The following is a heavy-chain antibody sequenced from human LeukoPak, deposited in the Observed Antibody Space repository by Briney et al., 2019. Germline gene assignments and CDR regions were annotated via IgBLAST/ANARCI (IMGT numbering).Heavy chain of an antibody. D-gene: IGHD2-2*02. J-gene: IGHJ1*01. CDR3: ARGSRCSSTSCYRSEYFQH. Sequence: GGSLRLSCAASGFTFSSYSMNWVLQAPGKGLEWVSSISSSSSYIYYADSVKGRFTISRDNAKNSLYLQMNSLRAEDTAVYYCARGSRCSSTSCYRSEYFQHWGQGTLVTVSS. V-gene: IGHV3-21*01. CDR2: ISSSSSYI. CDR1: GFTFSSYS.